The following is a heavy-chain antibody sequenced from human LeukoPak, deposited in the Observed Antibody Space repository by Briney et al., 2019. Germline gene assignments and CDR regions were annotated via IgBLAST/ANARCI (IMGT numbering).Heavy chain of an antibody. CDR1: GGSISSSSHF. J-gene: IGHJ4*02. CDR3: ARGKMGYSGYDC. CDR2: IYYSGST. V-gene: IGHV4-39*07. Sequence: SETLSLTCTVSGGSISSSSHFWGWIRQPPGKGLEWIGNIYYSGSTYYNPSLKSRVTISVDTSKNQFSLKLSSVTAADTAVYYCARGKMGYSGYDCWGQGTLVTVSS. D-gene: IGHD5-12*01.